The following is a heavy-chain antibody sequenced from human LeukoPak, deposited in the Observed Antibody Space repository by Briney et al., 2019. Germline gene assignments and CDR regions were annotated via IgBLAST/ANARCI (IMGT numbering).Heavy chain of an antibody. CDR2: VNWHGGST. J-gene: IGHJ4*01. CDR1: GFTFDDYD. Sequence: GGSLRLSCAASGFTFDDYDTSWVRQAPGKGLEWVSNVNWHGGSTNYADSVKGRFTISRDNAKNSLYLQMNRLRAEDTAFYYCARGLMGGYPLFDYWGHGTLVTVSA. D-gene: IGHD3-22*01. CDR3: ARGLMGGYPLFDY. V-gene: IGHV3-20*04.